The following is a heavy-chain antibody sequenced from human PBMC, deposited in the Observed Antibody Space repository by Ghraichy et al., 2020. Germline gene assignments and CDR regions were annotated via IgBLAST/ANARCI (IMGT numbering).Heavy chain of an antibody. CDR2: INPNNGDT. J-gene: IGHJ5*02. CDR1: GYTFTGYF. CDR3: TLLPPTDSWFDP. V-gene: IGHV1-2*02. D-gene: IGHD2/OR15-2a*01. Sequence: ASVKVSCKASGYTFTGYFIHWVRQAPGQGLEWMGKINPNNGDTKYAQKFQGRVTMTRDTSINTAYLDLSGLTSDDTAVYYCTLLPPTDSWFDPWGQGTLVTVTS.